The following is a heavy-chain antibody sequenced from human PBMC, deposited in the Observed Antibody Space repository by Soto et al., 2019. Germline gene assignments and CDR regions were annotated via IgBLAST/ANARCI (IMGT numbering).Heavy chain of an antibody. CDR2: ISSSSSYI. J-gene: IGHJ5*02. V-gene: IGHV3-21*01. CDR1: GFTFSTYS. CDR3: ARDKSYGSGSYQTT. D-gene: IGHD3-10*01. Sequence: AGGSLRLSCAASGFTFSTYSMNWVRQAPGKGLEWVSSISSSSSYIYYADSVRGRFTISRDNAKNSLYLQMNSLRAEDTAVYYCARDKSYGSGSYQTTWGQGTLVTVSS.